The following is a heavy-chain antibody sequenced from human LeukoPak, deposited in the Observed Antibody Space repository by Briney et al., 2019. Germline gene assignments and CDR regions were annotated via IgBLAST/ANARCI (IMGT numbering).Heavy chain of an antibody. J-gene: IGHJ4*02. V-gene: IGHV3-30-3*01. CDR3: ARQGSYSGSFFDF. Sequence: GGSLRLSCTASGFTFSTYAIHWVRQAPGKGLEWVAFTSFDGNSKLYAESVKGRVTISRDNSKNTLYLQVNSLRAEDTALYYCARQGSYSGSFFDFWGQGTLVTVSS. CDR2: TSFDGNSK. CDR1: GFTFSTYA. D-gene: IGHD1-26*01.